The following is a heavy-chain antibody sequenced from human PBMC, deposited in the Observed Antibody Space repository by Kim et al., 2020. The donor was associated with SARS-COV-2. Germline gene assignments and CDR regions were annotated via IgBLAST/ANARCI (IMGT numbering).Heavy chain of an antibody. V-gene: IGHV4-59*08. J-gene: IGHJ6*02. CDR1: GGSISGYY. Sequence: SETLSLTCTVSGGSISGYYWSWIRQPPGKGLEWIGYIYNSGSTNYSPSLKSRVTISVDTSKNQFSLHLTSVTAADTAVYYCARQGGNYYYGMDVWGQGTTVTVSS. CDR3: ARQGGNYYYGMDV. D-gene: IGHD3-16*01. CDR2: IYNSGST.